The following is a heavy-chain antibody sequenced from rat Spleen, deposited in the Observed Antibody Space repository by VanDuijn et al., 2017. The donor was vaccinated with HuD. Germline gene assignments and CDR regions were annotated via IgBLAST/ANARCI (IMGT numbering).Heavy chain of an antibody. D-gene: IGHD1-12*03. Sequence: EVQLVESGGGLVQPGRSLKLPCVASGFTFNNYWMSWIRQAPGKGLEWVASITNTGGSISHPDSVKGRFTISRNNAQNTLYLQMNSLRSEDTATDYCTRDLVIESPRRYYYDGYCHYFDYWGQGVMVTVSS. V-gene: IGHV5-31*01. CDR1: GFTFNNYW. J-gene: IGHJ2*01. CDR3: TRDLVIESPRRYYYDGYCHYFDY. CDR2: ITNTGGSI.